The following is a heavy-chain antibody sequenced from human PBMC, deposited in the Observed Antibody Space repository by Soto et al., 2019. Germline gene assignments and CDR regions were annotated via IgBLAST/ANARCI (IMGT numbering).Heavy chain of an antibody. CDR1: GFTFSNAW. CDR2: IKSKTDGGTT. D-gene: IGHD4-17*01. V-gene: IGHV3-15*01. J-gene: IGHJ5*02. Sequence: EVQLVESGGGLVKPGGSLRLSCAASGFTFSNAWMSWVRQAPGKGLEWVGRIKSKTDGGTTDYAAPVKGRFTISRDDSKNTLYLQMNSLQTEDTAVYYCTTDTTVTTADKRFDPWGQGTLVTVSS. CDR3: TTDTTVTTADKRFDP.